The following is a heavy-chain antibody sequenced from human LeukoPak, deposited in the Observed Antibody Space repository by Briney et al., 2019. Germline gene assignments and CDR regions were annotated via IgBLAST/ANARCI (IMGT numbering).Heavy chain of an antibody. J-gene: IGHJ4*02. V-gene: IGHV1-2*02. CDR1: GYTFSDYY. D-gene: IGHD2-2*01. Sequence: ASVKVSCKASGYTFSDYYLHWVRQAPGQGLEWVGWINPDSGGIAYAQKFQGRISMTRDTSISTAYMELSRLTSDDTAVYYCGRASRYCSSTSCSHFDHWGQGTLVTVSS. CDR3: GRASRYCSSTSCSHFDH. CDR2: INPDSGGI.